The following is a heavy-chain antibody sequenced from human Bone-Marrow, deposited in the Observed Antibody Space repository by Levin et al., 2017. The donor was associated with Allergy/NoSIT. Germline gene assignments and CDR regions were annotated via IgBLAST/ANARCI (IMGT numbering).Heavy chain of an antibody. D-gene: IGHD1-1*01. Sequence: GGSLRLSCAASGFSFSDYYMDWVRQAPGKGLEWVGRARNKANSYTTEHAASVKGRFTVSRDASKNPVYLQMSSLETGDTAVDYCHSLCRGGGPNEYWGQGTLVTVSA. V-gene: IGHV3-72*01. J-gene: IGHJ4*02. CDR2: ARNKANSYTT. CDR3: HSLCRGGGPNEY. CDR1: GFSFSDYY.